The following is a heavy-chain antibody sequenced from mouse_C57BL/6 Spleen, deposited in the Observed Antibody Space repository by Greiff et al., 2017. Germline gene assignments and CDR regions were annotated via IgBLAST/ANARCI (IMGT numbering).Heavy chain of an antibody. V-gene: IGHV1-22*01. J-gene: IGHJ4*01. D-gene: IGHD2-4*01. CDR2: INPNNGGT. CDR1: GYTFTDYN. Sequence: EVQLQQSGPELVKPGASVKMSCKASGYTFTDYNMHWVKQSHGKSLEWIGYINPNNGGTSYNQKFKGKATLTVNKSSSTAYMELRSLTSEDSAVYYCARGGDCDYDYDVEAMDYWGQVTSVTVSS. CDR3: ARGGDCDYDYDVEAMDY.